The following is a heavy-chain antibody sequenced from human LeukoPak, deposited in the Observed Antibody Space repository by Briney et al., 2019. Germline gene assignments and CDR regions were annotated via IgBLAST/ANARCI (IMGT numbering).Heavy chain of an antibody. CDR3: ARDWETNDAFDI. D-gene: IGHD1-1*01. CDR1: GYTFTGYY. CDR2: INPNSGGT. J-gene: IGHJ3*02. Sequence: ASVKVSCKASGYTFTGYYMHWVRQAPGQGLEWRGWINPNSGGTNYAQKFQGRVTMTRDTSISTAYMELSRLRSDDTAVYYCARDWETNDAFDIWGQGTMVTVSS. V-gene: IGHV1-2*02.